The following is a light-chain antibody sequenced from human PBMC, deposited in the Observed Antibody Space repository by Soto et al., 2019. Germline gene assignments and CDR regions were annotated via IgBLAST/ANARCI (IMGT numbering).Light chain of an antibody. CDR1: QGSSNY. CDR3: QKYNSAPRT. J-gene: IGKJ1*01. Sequence: DIQMTQSPSSRSAPVGDRVTITCRASQGSSNYVAWYQQKPGKVAMLLTYAASTLQSGDPSRFSVSGSETDFTLTISSLQHEYVATYYCQKYNSAPRTFGQGTKVEIK. CDR2: AAS. V-gene: IGKV1-27*01.